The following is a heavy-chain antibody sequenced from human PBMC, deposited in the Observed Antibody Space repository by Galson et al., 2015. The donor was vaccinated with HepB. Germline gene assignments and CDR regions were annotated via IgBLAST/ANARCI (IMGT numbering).Heavy chain of an antibody. CDR2: ISYDGSNK. V-gene: IGHV3-30*18. D-gene: IGHD6-13*01. J-gene: IGHJ4*02. CDR1: GFTFSSYG. CDR3: AKVYSGQSIAAAGLFDY. Sequence: SLRLSCAASGFTFSSYGMHWVRQAPGKGLEWVAVISYDGSNKYYADSVKGRFTISRDNSKNTLYLQMNSLRAEDTAVYYCAKVYSGQSIAAAGLFDYWGQGTLVTVSS.